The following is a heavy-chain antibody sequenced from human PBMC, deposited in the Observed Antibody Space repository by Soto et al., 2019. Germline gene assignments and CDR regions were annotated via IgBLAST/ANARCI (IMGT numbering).Heavy chain of an antibody. CDR1: GDTFSTFA. V-gene: IGHV1-69*13. CDR3: ARLAYSSGWYEYYYYGMDV. J-gene: IGHJ6*02. CDR2: IIPIFGTP. Sequence: SVKVSCKASGDTFSTFAISWVRQAPGQGLEWMGGIIPIFGTPDYAQHFPGRVTISADESTKTAYLELSSLRPEDTAVYYCARLAYSSGWYEYYYYGMDVWGQGTTVTVSS. D-gene: IGHD6-19*01.